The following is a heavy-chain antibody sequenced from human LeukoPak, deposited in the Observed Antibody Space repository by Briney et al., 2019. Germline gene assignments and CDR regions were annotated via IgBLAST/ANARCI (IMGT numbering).Heavy chain of an antibody. V-gene: IGHV4-34*01. CDR3: ASGGRAMATLRGLPYYYGMDV. D-gene: IGHD5-18*01. J-gene: IGHJ6*02. CDR1: GGSISSYY. Sequence: PSETLSLTCTVSGGSISSYYWSWIRQPPGKGLEWIGEINHSGSTNYNPSLKSRVTISVDTSKNQFSLKLSSVTAADTAVYYCASGGRAMATLRGLPYYYGMDVWGQGTTVTVSS. CDR2: INHSGST.